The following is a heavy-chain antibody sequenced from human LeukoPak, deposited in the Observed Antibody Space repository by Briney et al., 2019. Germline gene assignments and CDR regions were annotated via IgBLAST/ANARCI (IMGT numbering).Heavy chain of an antibody. Sequence: SETLSLTCTVSGYSISSGYYWGWIRQPPGKGLERIGSIYHSGSTYYNPSLKSRVTISVDTSKNQFSLKLSSVTAADTAVYYCARVGYDFWSGYYYYYYMDVWGKGTTVTVSS. J-gene: IGHJ6*03. CDR1: GYSISSGYY. V-gene: IGHV4-38-2*02. D-gene: IGHD3-3*01. CDR2: IYHSGST. CDR3: ARVGYDFWSGYYYYYYMDV.